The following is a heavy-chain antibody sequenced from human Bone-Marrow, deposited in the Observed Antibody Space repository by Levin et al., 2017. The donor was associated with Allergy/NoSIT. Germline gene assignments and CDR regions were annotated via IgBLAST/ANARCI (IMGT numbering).Heavy chain of an antibody. CDR3: AKTAGWYGAGYFDS. CDR2: IYSDGRT. CDR1: GFTVSSNY. D-gene: IGHD6-19*01. V-gene: IGHV3-66*02. Sequence: GGSLRLSCAASGFTVSSNYMNWVRQAPGKGLEWVSVIYSDGRTYYADSVKGRFTISRDNSMNTFYLQMNSLRPEDTAVYYCAKTAGWYGAGYFDSWGQGTLVTVSS. J-gene: IGHJ4*02.